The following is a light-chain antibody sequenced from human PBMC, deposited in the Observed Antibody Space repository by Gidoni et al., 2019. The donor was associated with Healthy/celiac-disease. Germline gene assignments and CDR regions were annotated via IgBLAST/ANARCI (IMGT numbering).Light chain of an antibody. CDR2: DVS. V-gene: IGLV2-11*01. Sequence: QPALTQPRSVSGSPAQSVTIACTGTSSDVGRYNYVSWYQQHPGKAPKLMIYDVSKRPSGVPDRFSGSKSGNTASLTISGLQAEDEAYYYCCSYAGSYTLYVFGTGTKVTVL. CDR3: CSYAGSYTLYV. J-gene: IGLJ1*01. CDR1: SSDVGRYNY.